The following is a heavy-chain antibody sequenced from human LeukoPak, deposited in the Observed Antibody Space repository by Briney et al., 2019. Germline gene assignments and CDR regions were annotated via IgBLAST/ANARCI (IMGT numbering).Heavy chain of an antibody. CDR1: GASLSSYF. V-gene: IGHV4-4*09. CDR2: IYNSGRT. J-gene: IGHJ3*01. CDR3: ARPRWSGSSQHAFDL. D-gene: IGHD1-26*01. Sequence: SETLSLTCSVSGASLSSYFWSWIRQPPGKPLEWIGYIYNSGRTNYNPSLKSRVTISADTSKNQFSLKVKSVTAADTAIYYCARPRWSGSSQHAFDLWGQGTMVTASS.